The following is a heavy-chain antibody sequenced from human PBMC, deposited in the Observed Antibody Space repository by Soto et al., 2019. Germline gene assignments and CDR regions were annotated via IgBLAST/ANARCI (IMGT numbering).Heavy chain of an antibody. CDR1: GFTVSNSY. CDR3: ARCDGSATYCFFFAY. V-gene: IGHV3-66*01. CDR2: IYSGGST. J-gene: IGHJ4*02. Sequence: EVQVVESGGGLVQSGGSLTLSCAASGFTVSNSYMSWVRQAPGKGLEWVSAIYSGGSTYYADSVKGRFTISRDNSRNTLYLQMTSLRAEDTAVYFCARCDGSATYCFFFAYWGQGTPVTVSS. D-gene: IGHD3-10*01.